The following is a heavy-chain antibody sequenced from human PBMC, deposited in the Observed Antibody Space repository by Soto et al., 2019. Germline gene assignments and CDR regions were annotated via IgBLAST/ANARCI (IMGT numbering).Heavy chain of an antibody. CDR1: GGSISSGGYS. CDR2: IYHSGST. Sequence: QLQLQESGSGLVKPSQTLSLTCAVSGGSISSGGYSWSWIRQPPGKGLEWIGYIYHSGSTYYNPSLKSRVTISVDRSKNQFSLKLSSVTAADTAVYYCARSNYYDSSGYYYDAFDIWGQGTMVTDSS. V-gene: IGHV4-30-2*01. D-gene: IGHD3-22*01. J-gene: IGHJ3*02. CDR3: ARSNYYDSSGYYYDAFDI.